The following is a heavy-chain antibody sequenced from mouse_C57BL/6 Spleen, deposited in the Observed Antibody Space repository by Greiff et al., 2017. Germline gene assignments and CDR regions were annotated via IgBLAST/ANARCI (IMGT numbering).Heavy chain of an antibody. Sequence: VKLQESGAELVRPGASVKLSCKASGYTFTDYYINWVKQRPGQGLEWIARIYPGSGNTYYNEKFKGKATLTAEKSSSTAYMQLSSLTSEDSAVYFCAREETEAMDYWGQGTSVTVSS. CDR1: GYTFTDYY. CDR3: AREETEAMDY. V-gene: IGHV1-76*01. J-gene: IGHJ4*01. CDR2: IYPGSGNT.